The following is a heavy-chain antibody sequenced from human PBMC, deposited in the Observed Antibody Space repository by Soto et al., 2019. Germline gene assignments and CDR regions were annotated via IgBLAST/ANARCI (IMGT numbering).Heavy chain of an antibody. V-gene: IGHV3-33*01. J-gene: IGHJ4*02. CDR3: ARDTPGEYYDFWSGYSAASFGY. CDR1: GFTFSSYG. D-gene: IGHD3-3*01. Sequence: GGSLRLSCAASGFTFSSYGMHWVRQAPGKGLEWVAVIWYDGSNKYYADSVKGRFTISRDNSKNTLYLQMNSLRAEDTAVYYCARDTPGEYYDFWSGYSAASFGYWGQGTLVTVSS. CDR2: IWYDGSNK.